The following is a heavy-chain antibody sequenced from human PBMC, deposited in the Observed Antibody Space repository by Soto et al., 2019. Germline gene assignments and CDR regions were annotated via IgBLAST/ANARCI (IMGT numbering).Heavy chain of an antibody. CDR3: AKGNDFWTYYFDY. CDR2: ISGNGGST. Sequence: GGSLRLSCVASGFTFSSYAMTWVRQAPGKGLEWVSGISGNGGSTYYADSVKGRFTITRDNSKNTLYLQMNSLRAEDTAVYYCAKGNDFWTYYFDYWGQGTLVTV. J-gene: IGHJ4*02. CDR1: GFTFSSYA. D-gene: IGHD3-3*01. V-gene: IGHV3-23*01.